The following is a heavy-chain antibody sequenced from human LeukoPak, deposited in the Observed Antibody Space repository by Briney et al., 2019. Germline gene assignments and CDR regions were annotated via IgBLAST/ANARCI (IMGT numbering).Heavy chain of an antibody. Sequence: PSQTLSLTCTVSGGSLSSSDHYWSWIRRPPGKGLEWIAYIYYSGTAYYNPSLKSRVSISVDTSKNQFSLKLSSVTAAGTAVYYCARGDSSSWSFKIWGQGTLVTVSS. CDR3: ARGDSSSWSFKI. V-gene: IGHV4-30-4*01. D-gene: IGHD6-13*01. CDR2: IYYSGTA. J-gene: IGHJ4*02. CDR1: GGSLSSSDHY.